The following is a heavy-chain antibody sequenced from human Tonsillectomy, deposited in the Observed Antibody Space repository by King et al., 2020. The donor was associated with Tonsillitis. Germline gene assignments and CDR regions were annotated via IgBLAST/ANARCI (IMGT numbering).Heavy chain of an antibody. V-gene: IGHV3-53*01. J-gene: IGHJ1*01. CDR1: GFNVYSNH. CDR3: ARSAMMLVALDRDSEYFQH. Sequence: EVQLVESGGGLIQPGGSLKLSCAASGFNVYSNHMSWVRQAPGKGLEWVSIIYSGGHTYYADSVKGRFTISRDNSKNTVFLQMNSLRAEDTAVYFCARSAMMLVALDRDSEYFQHWGQGTLVTVSS. D-gene: IGHD5-12*01. CDR2: IYSGGHT.